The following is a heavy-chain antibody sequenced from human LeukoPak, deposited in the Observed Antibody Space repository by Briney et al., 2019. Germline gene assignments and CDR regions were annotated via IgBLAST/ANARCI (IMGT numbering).Heavy chain of an antibody. V-gene: IGHV3-69-1*01. Sequence: GGSLRLSCKTSGFIFADFGVSWFRQAPGQGLEWVSYIGSSRTIYYADSVRGRFTISRVNAKNTLYLQMNTLRVEDTAVYYCTRDLMDYDVSTGLHHYYMDVWGQGTTVTVSS. CDR2: IGSSRTI. CDR1: GFIFADFG. D-gene: IGHD3-9*01. CDR3: TRDLMDYDVSTGLHHYYMDV. J-gene: IGHJ6*02.